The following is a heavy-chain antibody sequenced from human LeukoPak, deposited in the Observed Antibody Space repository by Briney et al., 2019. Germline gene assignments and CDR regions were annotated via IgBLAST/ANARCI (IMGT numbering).Heavy chain of an antibody. CDR3: AKDLDYGDSSSDYYYGMDV. D-gene: IGHD4-17*01. CDR2: ISVDDQGST. J-gene: IGHJ6*02. V-gene: IGHV3-23*01. CDR1: EFSFRTYA. Sequence: GGSLRLSCTTSEFSFRTYAMTWVRQAPGKGLEWVSTISVDDQGSTYYADSVKGRFTISRDDSKNTLYLQMNSLRAEDTAVYYCAKDLDYGDSSSDYYYGMDVWGQGTTVTVSS.